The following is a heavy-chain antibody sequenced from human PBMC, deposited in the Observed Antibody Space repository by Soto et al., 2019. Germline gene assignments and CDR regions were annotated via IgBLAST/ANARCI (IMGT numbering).Heavy chain of an antibody. CDR3: ARGHLEMARGFD. Sequence: SETLSLTCTVSGGSISSGGYYWSWIRQHPGKGLEWIGYIYYSGSTYYNPSLKSRLTISVDTSKNQFSLKLSSVTAADTAVYCCARGHLEMARGFDRGQGTLVTVSS. CDR1: GGSISSGGYY. D-gene: IGHD1-1*01. V-gene: IGHV4-31*03. CDR2: IYYSGST. J-gene: IGHJ4*02.